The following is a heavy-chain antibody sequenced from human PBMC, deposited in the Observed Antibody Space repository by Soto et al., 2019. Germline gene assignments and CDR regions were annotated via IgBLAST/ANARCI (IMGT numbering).Heavy chain of an antibody. CDR1: GFTFSSYG. J-gene: IGHJ4*02. CDR3: ARGRRDSSSCLDY. V-gene: IGHV3-33*01. CDR2: IWYDGCNK. D-gene: IGHD6-13*01. Sequence: GGSLRLSCAASGFTFSSYGMHWVRQAPGKGLEWVAVIWYDGCNKYYADSVKGRFTISRDNSKNTLYLQMNSLRAEDTAVYYCARGRRDSSSCLDYWGQGTLVTVSS.